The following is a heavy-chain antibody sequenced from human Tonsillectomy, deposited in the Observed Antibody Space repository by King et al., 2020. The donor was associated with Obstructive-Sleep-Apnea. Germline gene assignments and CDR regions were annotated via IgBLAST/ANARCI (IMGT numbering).Heavy chain of an antibody. J-gene: IGHJ4*02. CDR2: ISWDGGST. D-gene: IGHD5-12*01. CDR3: AKDTGVGYHSPPDY. Sequence: VQLVQSGGVVVQPGGSLRLSCAASGFTFYDYTRHWVRQTPGKGLECVSLISWDGGSTYYADSVKGRFTVSRDNSKNSLYMLMNSLRTEDTAFDYCAKDTGVGYHSPPDYWGQGTLVTVSS. CDR1: GFTFYDYT. V-gene: IGHV3-43*01.